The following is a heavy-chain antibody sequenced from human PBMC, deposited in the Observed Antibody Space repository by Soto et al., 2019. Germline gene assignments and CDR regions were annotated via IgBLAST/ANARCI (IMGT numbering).Heavy chain of an antibody. CDR1: GFTFSSYA. Sequence: EVQLLESGGGLVQPGGSLTLSCAASGFTFSSYAMTWVRQAPGKGLEWVSGISGGGGVSTYYADSVKGRFTISRDNSMNTLYLQMNRLRAEDTAVYYCATDAISMVRGVNTWFDPWGQGTLVTVSS. V-gene: IGHV3-23*01. D-gene: IGHD3-10*01. CDR3: ATDAISMVRGVNTWFDP. CDR2: ISGGGGVST. J-gene: IGHJ5*02.